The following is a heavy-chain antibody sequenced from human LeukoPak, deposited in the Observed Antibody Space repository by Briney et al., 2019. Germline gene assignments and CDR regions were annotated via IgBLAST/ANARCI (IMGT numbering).Heavy chain of an antibody. CDR3: TGYSSSWYGAEPSFDY. J-gene: IGHJ4*02. V-gene: IGHV4-39*01. CDR1: GGSISSSSYY. CDR2: VYYSGST. D-gene: IGHD6-13*01. Sequence: SETLSLTCTVSGGSISSSSYYWGWIRQPPGKGLEWIGSVYYSGSTYYNPSLKSRVTISVDTSKNQFSLKLSSVTAADTAVYYCTGYSSSWYGAEPSFDYWGQGTLVTVSS.